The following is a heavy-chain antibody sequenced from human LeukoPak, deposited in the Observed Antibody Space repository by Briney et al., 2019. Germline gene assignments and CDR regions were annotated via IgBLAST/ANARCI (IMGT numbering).Heavy chain of an antibody. CDR2: IYSGGST. V-gene: IGHV3-66*01. CDR1: GFTVSSNY. J-gene: IGHJ4*02. D-gene: IGHD2-21*02. CDR3: ARSPPYCGGDCLALFDI. Sequence: QTGGSLRLSCAASGFTVSSNYMSWVRQAPGKGLEWVPVIYSGGSTYYADSVKGRFTISRDNSKNTLYLQMNSLRAEDTAVYYCARSPPYCGGDCLALFDIWGQGTLVTVSS.